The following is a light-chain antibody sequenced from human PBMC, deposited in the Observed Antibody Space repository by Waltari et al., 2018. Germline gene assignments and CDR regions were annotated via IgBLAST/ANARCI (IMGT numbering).Light chain of an antibody. CDR3: SSYTSTSTPVV. CDR2: DGS. V-gene: IGLV2-14*03. CDR1: SSDVGGYNY. J-gene: IGLJ2*01. Sequence: QSALTQPASVSGSPRQSITISCPGTSSDVGGYNYVSWYQQHPGKAPKLMIYDGSNRPSGVSNRFSGSKSGNTASLTISGLQAEDEADYYCSSYTSTSTPVVFGGGTKLTVL.